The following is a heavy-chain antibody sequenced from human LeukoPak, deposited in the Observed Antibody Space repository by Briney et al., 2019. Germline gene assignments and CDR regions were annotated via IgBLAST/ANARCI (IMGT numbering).Heavy chain of an antibody. CDR2: ISNSGDTI. J-gene: IGHJ6*04. D-gene: IGHD6-13*01. V-gene: IGHV3-11*04. Sequence: GGSLRLSRAASGFTFSDYYMSWVRQAPGKGLEWVSYISNSGDTISYADSVKGRFTISRDNAKNSLYLQMNSLRAEDTAVYYCARDARPIAAAAPYYYYGMDVWGKGTTVTVSS. CDR1: GFTFSDYY. CDR3: ARDARPIAAAAPYYYYGMDV.